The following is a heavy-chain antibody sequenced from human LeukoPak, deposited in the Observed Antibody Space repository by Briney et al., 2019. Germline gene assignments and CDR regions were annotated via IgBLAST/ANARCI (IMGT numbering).Heavy chain of an antibody. J-gene: IGHJ3*02. CDR2: FYHEDGET. V-gene: IGHV1-24*01. CDR1: GYTLTELS. Sequence: ASVKVSCKVSGYTLTELSMHWVRQAPGKGLEWMGVFYHEDGETIYAQKFQGRVTMTEDTSTDTAYMELSSLRSEDTAVYYCAREMCWPNNTSCYGDDAFDIWGQGTMVTVSS. CDR3: AREMCWPNNTSCYGDDAFDI. D-gene: IGHD2-2*01.